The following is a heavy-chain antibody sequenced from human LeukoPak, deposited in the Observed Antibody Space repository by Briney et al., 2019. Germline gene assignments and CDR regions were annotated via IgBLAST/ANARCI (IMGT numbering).Heavy chain of an antibody. Sequence: GGSLRLSCAASGFTFSSYAMSWFRQAPGKGLEWVSAISGSGGSTYYADSVKGRFTISRDNSKNTLYLQMNSLRAEDTAVYYCAKRKYSSGAIDYWGQGTLVTVSS. CDR1: GFTFSSYA. V-gene: IGHV3-23*01. J-gene: IGHJ4*02. CDR3: AKRKYSSGAIDY. CDR2: ISGSGGST. D-gene: IGHD6-19*01.